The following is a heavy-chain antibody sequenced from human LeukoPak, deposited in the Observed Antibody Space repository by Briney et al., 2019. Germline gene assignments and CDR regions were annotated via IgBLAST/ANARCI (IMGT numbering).Heavy chain of an antibody. CDR3: ARVDTMVRGVINWFDP. J-gene: IGHJ5*02. CDR1: GGSIDSVGNY. V-gene: IGHV4-31*03. CDR2: IYYSGNT. Sequence: SETLSLTCTVSGGSIDSVGNYWSWVRQYPGKGLEWIGNIYYSGNTYYNPFLNSRLTISVDTSKNQFSLRLDSVTAADTAVYYCARVDTMVRGVINWFDPWGQGTLVIVSS. D-gene: IGHD3-10*01.